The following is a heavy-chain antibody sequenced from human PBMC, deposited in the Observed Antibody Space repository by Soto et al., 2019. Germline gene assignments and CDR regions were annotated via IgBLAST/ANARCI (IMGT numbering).Heavy chain of an antibody. CDR2: IYHSGST. J-gene: IGHJ5*02. D-gene: IGHD2-2*01. V-gene: IGHV4-30-2*01. CDR3: ARGYCSSTSCLNWFDP. Sequence: QLQLQESGSGLVKPSQTLSLTCAVSGGSISSGGYSWSWIRQPPGKGLECIGYIYHSGSTYYNPSLQSRVTISVDRSKNQFSLKLSSVTAADTAVYYCARGYCSSTSCLNWFDPWGQGTLVTVSS. CDR1: GGSISSGGYS.